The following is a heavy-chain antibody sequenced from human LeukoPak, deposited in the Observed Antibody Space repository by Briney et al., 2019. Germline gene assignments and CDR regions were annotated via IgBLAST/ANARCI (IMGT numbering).Heavy chain of an antibody. V-gene: IGHV1-18*01. CDR2: ISAFNGNT. CDR3: ARDVYYYDSNGPYYSYYYAMDV. D-gene: IGHD3-22*01. J-gene: IGHJ6*02. Sequence: ASVKVSCKASGYTFTYYGISWVRQAPGQGLEWMGWISAFNGNTKYAQKLQGRVTMTTDTSTSTAYMELRSLRSDDTAVYYCARDVYYYDSNGPYYSYYYAMDVWGQGTTVTVSS. CDR1: GYTFTYYG.